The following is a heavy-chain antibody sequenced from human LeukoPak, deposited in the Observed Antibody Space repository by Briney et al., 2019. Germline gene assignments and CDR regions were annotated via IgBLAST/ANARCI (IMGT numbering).Heavy chain of an antibody. CDR3: ARLVRYCSTTSCYPFDY. Sequence: PSETLSLTCTVSGASISSSSYYWGWIRQPPGKGVDWIGSIYYSGSTYYNPSLKSRVTISVDTSKNDFSVKLSSVTAADTAVYYCARLVRYCSTTSCYPFDYWGQGTLVTVSS. J-gene: IGHJ4*02. D-gene: IGHD2-2*01. V-gene: IGHV4-39*02. CDR1: GASISSSSYY. CDR2: IYYSGST.